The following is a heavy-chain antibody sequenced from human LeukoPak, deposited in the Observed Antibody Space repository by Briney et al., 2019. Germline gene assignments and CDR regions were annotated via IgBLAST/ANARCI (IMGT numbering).Heavy chain of an antibody. CDR2: ISDTGGST. CDR3: AKHYDSSGYYYNY. Sequence: GGSLRLSCAASGVTFSSNAMSWVRQPPGKGLEWVSSISDTGGSTYYADSVKGRFTISRDNSKNTLYLQMNSLRAEDTALYYCAKHYDSSGYYYNYWGQGTLVTVSS. D-gene: IGHD3-22*01. CDR1: GVTFSSNA. V-gene: IGHV3-23*01. J-gene: IGHJ4*02.